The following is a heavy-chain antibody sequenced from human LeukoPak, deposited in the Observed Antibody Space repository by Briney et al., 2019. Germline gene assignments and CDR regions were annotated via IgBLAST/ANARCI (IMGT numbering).Heavy chain of an antibody. Sequence: SETLSLTCTVSGGSISSYYWSWIRQPAGKGLEWIGRIFTTGSAIYNPSLKSRVTMSLDTSKNQFSLRLNSVTAADTAVYYCARGIALVRGVSFYSLDVWGQGTTVTVSS. V-gene: IGHV4-4*07. CDR1: GGSISSYY. CDR2: IFTTGSA. J-gene: IGHJ6*02. D-gene: IGHD3-10*01. CDR3: ARGIALVRGVSFYSLDV.